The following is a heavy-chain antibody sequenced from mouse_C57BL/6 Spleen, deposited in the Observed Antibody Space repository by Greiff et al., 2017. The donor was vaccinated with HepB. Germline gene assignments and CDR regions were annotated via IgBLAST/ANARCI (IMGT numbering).Heavy chain of an antibody. J-gene: IGHJ2*01. D-gene: IGHD2-4*01. CDR3: TRSGYYDYDGVFDY. CDR1: GYTFTDYE. Sequence: QVQLKQSGAELVRPGASVTLSCKASGYTFTDYEMHWVKQTPVHGLEWIGAIDPETGGTAYNQKFKGKAILTADKSSSTAYMELRSLTSEDSAVYYCTRSGYYDYDGVFDYWGQGTTLTVSS. V-gene: IGHV1-15*01. CDR2: IDPETGGT.